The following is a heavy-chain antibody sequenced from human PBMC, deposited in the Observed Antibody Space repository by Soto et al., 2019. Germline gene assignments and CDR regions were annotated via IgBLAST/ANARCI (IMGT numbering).Heavy chain of an antibody. CDR1: GGTFSSYT. J-gene: IGHJ4*02. CDR2: IIPILGIA. CDR3: ARDLGVSSGSDY. V-gene: IGHV1-69*04. Sequence: ASVKVSCKASGGTFSSYTISWVRQAPGQGLEWMGRIIPILGIANYAQKFQGRVTITADKSTSTAYMELSSLRSEDTAVYYCARDLGVSSGSDYWGQGTLVTVSS. D-gene: IGHD6-19*01.